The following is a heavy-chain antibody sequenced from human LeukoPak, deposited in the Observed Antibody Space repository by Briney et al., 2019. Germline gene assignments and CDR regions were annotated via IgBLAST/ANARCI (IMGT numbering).Heavy chain of an antibody. Sequence: PSETLSLTCTVSGGSISSYYWSWIRQPAGKGLEWIGRIYTSGSTNYNPSLKSRVTMSVDTSKNQLSLKLSSVTAADTAVYYCARARGFATSYYYCGMDVWGQGTTVTVSS. D-gene: IGHD2-15*01. CDR2: IYTSGST. V-gene: IGHV4-4*07. CDR3: ARARGFATSYYYCGMDV. J-gene: IGHJ6*02. CDR1: GGSISSYY.